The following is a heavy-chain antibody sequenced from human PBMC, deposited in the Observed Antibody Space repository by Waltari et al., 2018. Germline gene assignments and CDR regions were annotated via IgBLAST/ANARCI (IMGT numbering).Heavy chain of an antibody. CDR3: ARDSGTTTHFDY. CDR1: GFTFSDEH. CDR2: ISSSVSTR. D-gene: IGHD1-7*01. V-gene: IGHV3-11*04. J-gene: IGHJ4*02. Sequence: QVQLVESGGGLVKPGGSLRLSCAAPGFTFSDEHLPGHRQAPGKGLEWVSYISSSVSTRYYADSVKGGFTISRDNAKNSLYLQMNSLRAEDTAVYYCARDSGTTTHFDYWGQGTLVTVSS.